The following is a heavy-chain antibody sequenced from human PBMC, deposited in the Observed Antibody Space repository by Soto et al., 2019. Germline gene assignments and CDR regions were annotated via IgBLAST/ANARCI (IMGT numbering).Heavy chain of an antibody. J-gene: IGHJ5*02. CDR3: ARDQHEGNWFDP. Sequence: QLQLQESGSGLVRPSQTLSLTCAVYGDSISSGGYSWNLIRQPPGKGLEWIGYIYHSGSTLYNPSLKSRVTISVDKSKNQLSLMLTSVTAADTAVYYCARDQHEGNWFDPWGQGNLVTVAA. V-gene: IGHV4-30-2*01. CDR1: GDSISSGGYS. CDR2: IYHSGST.